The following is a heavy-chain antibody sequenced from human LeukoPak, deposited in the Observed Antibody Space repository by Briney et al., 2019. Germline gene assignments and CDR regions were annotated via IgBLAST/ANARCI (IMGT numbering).Heavy chain of an antibody. J-gene: IGHJ4*02. Sequence: SETLSLTCTVSGGSISSGDYYWSWIRQPPGKGLEWIGYIYYSGSTHYNPSLKSRVTISVDTSKNQFSLKLSSVTVADTAVYYCARGHFIVYWGQGTLATVSS. D-gene: IGHD2/OR15-2a*01. CDR1: GGSISSGDYY. V-gene: IGHV4-30-4*01. CDR3: ARGHFIVY. CDR2: IYYSGST.